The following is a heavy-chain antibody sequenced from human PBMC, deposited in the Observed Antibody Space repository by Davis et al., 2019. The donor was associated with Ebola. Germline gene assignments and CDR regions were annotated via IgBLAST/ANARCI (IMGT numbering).Heavy chain of an antibody. Sequence: GESLKISCAASGFIVGDKYMSWVRQAPGKGLEWVSTLGTSADTYYADSVKGRFTISRDNSKNTLYLQMNSLRADDTAVYYCAREGKYRDESRTFDYWGQGTLVTVSS. CDR2: LGTSADT. CDR3: AREGKYRDESRTFDY. J-gene: IGHJ4*02. V-gene: IGHV3-53*01. CDR1: GFIVGDKY. D-gene: IGHD2-2*01.